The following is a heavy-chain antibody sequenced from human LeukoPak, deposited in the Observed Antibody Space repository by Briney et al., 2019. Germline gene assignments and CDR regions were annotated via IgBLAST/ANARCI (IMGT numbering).Heavy chain of an antibody. CDR3: ATVRARGVVPPQRGFDP. CDR1: GYTFTSYV. Sequence: SSVTVSCQASGYTFTSYVISWVRQAPGQGVEWMGWISAYNGNKNHAQKLQGRVTMTTDTSTSTAYMELRSLRSDDTAVYYCATVRARGVVPPQRGFDPWGQGTLVTVSS. D-gene: IGHD2-2*01. CDR2: ISAYNGNK. V-gene: IGHV1-18*01. J-gene: IGHJ5*02.